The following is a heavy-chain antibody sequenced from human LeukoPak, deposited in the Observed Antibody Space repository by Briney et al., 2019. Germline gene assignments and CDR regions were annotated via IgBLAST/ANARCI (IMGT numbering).Heavy chain of an antibody. D-gene: IGHD4-11*01. Sequence: ASVKVSCKASGGTFSSYAISWVRQAPGQGLEWMGGIIPIFGTANYAQKFQGRVTITADESTSTAHMELSSLRSEDTAVYYCAREGTTNYNWFDPWGQGTLVTVSS. CDR1: GGTFSSYA. V-gene: IGHV1-69*13. CDR3: AREGTTNYNWFDP. CDR2: IIPIFGTA. J-gene: IGHJ5*02.